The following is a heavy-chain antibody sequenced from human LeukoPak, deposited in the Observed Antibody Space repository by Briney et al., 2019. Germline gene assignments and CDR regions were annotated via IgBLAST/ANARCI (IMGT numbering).Heavy chain of an antibody. Sequence: SETLSLTCTVSGGSISSYYWSWIRQPPGKGLEWIGYIYYSGSTNYNPSLKSRVTISVDTSKNQFSLKLSSVTAADTAVYYCARGDRYCSGGSCSRYYFDYWGQGTLVTVSS. CDR3: ARGDRYCSGGSCSRYYFDY. CDR2: IYYSGST. D-gene: IGHD2-15*01. J-gene: IGHJ4*02. CDR1: GGSISSYY. V-gene: IGHV4-59*01.